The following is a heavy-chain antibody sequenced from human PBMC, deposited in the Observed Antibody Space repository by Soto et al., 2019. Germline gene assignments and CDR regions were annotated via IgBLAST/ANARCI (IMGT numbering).Heavy chain of an antibody. V-gene: IGHV6-1*01. CDR1: GDSVSSNSAA. CDR2: TYYRSKWYN. Sequence: SQTLSLTCAISGDSVSSNSAACNWIRQSPSRGLEWLGRTYYRSKWYNDYAVSVKSRITINPDTSKNQFSLQLNSVTPEDTAVYYCARDWAGTSYRDYYYGMDVWGQGTTVTVSS. CDR3: ARDWAGTSYRDYYYGMDV. J-gene: IGHJ6*02. D-gene: IGHD1-7*01.